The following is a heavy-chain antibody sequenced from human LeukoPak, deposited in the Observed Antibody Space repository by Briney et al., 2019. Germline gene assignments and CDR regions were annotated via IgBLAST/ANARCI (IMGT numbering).Heavy chain of an antibody. CDR1: GGSISSYY. CDR3: ASVSYYYYGMDV. Sequence: PSETLSLTCTVSGGSISSYYWSWIRQPPGKGLEWIGNIYYSGSTNYNPSLKSRVTISVDTSKNQFSLKLSSVTAADTAVYYCASVSYYYYGMDVWGQGTTVTVSS. CDR2: IYYSGST. V-gene: IGHV4-59*01. J-gene: IGHJ6*02.